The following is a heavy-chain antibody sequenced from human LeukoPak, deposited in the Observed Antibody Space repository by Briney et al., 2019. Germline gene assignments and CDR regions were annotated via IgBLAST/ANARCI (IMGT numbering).Heavy chain of an antibody. V-gene: IGHV3-21*01. CDR1: GFTFSSYS. J-gene: IGHJ2*01. D-gene: IGHD3-3*01. CDR2: ISSSSSYI. Sequence: RGSLRLSCEASGFTFSSYSMKWVRPAPGKRLEWVASISSSSSYIYYADSVKGRFTNSRDNAKDSLYLQMNSLGAEDMAVYYCARVDYDFWSGYSYWYFDLWGRGTLVTVSS. CDR3: ARVDYDFWSGYSYWYFDL.